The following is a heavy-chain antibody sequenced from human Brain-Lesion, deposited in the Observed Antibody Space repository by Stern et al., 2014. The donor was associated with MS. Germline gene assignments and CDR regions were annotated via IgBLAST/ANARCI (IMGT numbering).Heavy chain of an antibody. CDR2: INPNTGGT. D-gene: IGHD3-3*01. CDR3: ARAQRGITIFGVVTDYYYLGMDV. V-gene: IGHV1-2*02. CDR1: GYIFTGYY. J-gene: IGHJ6*02. Sequence: MQLVESGAEVKKPGASVKVSCKTSGYIFTGYYIHWVRQAPGQGLEWMAWINPNTGGTNYAQKFQGRVTMSRDTFISTAYVALSSLTSDDTAVYSCARAQRGITIFGVVTDYYYLGMDVWGQGTTVTVSS.